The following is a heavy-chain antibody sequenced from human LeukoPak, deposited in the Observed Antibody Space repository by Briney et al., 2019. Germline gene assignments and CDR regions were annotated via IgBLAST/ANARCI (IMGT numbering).Heavy chain of an antibody. Sequence: GGSLRLSCVASGFTFSSYTMMWVRQAPGKGLEYVSSIISSSSRIFYADSVRGRFTISRDNAKNSLYLQMNSLRAEDTAVYYCARVPVGYQGYSSAWYTDYWGQGTLVSVSS. V-gene: IGHV3-21*01. J-gene: IGHJ4*02. CDR3: ARVPVGYQGYSSAWYTDY. CDR2: IISSSSRI. D-gene: IGHD6-19*01. CDR1: GFTFSSYT.